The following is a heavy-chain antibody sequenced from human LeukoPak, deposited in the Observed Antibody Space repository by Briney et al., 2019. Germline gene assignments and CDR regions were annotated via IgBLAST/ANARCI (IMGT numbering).Heavy chain of an antibody. Sequence: GGSLRLSCAASGFTFSDYYMSWIRQAPGKGLEWVSYISSSGSTIYYADSVKGRFTISRDNAKNSLYLQMSSLRAEDTAVYYCARAYDFWSGPVNVIDAFDIWGQGTMVTVSS. J-gene: IGHJ3*02. D-gene: IGHD3-3*01. CDR2: ISSSGSTI. V-gene: IGHV3-11*01. CDR1: GFTFSDYY. CDR3: ARAYDFWSGPVNVIDAFDI.